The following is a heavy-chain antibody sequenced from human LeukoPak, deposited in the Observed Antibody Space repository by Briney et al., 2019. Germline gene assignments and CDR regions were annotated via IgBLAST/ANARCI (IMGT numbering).Heavy chain of an antibody. CDR2: ISGSGGST. CDR1: GFTFSSYA. Sequence: GGSLRLSCAASGFTFSSYAMSWVRQAPGKGLEWVSAISGSGGSTYYADSVKGRFTIPRDNSKNTLYLQMNSLRAEDTAVYYCAKPKDYYGSGPGDYWGQGTLVTVSS. D-gene: IGHD3-10*01. V-gene: IGHV3-23*01. CDR3: AKPKDYYGSGPGDY. J-gene: IGHJ4*02.